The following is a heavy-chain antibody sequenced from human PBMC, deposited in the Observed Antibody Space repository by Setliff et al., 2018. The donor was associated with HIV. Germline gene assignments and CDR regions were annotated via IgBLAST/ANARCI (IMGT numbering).Heavy chain of an antibody. D-gene: IGHD5-18*01. CDR2: IYYSGST. CDR1: GGSISSYY. V-gene: IGHV4-59*08. CDR3: ARHWGYSYGIDY. Sequence: SETLSLTCSVSGGSISSYYWSWIRQPPGKGLEWIGYIYYSGSTNHNPSLESRVTISVDTSKNQFSLKLSSVTAADTAMYYCARHWGYSYGIDYWGQGIPVTVSS. J-gene: IGHJ4*02.